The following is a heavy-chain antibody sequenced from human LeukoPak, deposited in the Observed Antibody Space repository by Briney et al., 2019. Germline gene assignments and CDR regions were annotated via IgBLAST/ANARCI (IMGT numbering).Heavy chain of an antibody. CDR1: GFTVSSNY. J-gene: IGHJ3*02. D-gene: IGHD3-22*01. Sequence: GGSLRLSCAASGFTVSSNYMSWVRQAPGKGLEWVSVIYGGGSTYYADSVKGRFTISRDNSKNTLYLQMNSLRAEDTAVYYCARDLYYYDSSGHELAGRGAFDIWGQGTMVTVSS. V-gene: IGHV3-53*01. CDR3: ARDLYYYDSSGHELAGRGAFDI. CDR2: IYGGGST.